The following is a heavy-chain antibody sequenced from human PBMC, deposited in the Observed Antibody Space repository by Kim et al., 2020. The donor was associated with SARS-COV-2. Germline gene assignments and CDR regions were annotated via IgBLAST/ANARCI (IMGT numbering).Heavy chain of an antibody. Sequence: GGSLRLSCAASGFTFSSYAMSWVRQAPGKGLEWVSAISGSGGSTYYADSVKGRFTISRDNSKNTLYLQMNSLRAEDTAVYYCAKGYCSSTSCYDFDYWGQGTLVTVSS. CDR3: AKGYCSSTSCYDFDY. V-gene: IGHV3-23*01. CDR2: ISGSGGST. CDR1: GFTFSSYA. D-gene: IGHD2-2*01. J-gene: IGHJ4*02.